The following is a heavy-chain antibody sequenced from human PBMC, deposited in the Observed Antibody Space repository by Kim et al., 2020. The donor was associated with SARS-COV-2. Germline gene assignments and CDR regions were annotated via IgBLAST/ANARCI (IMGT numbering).Heavy chain of an antibody. CDR1: GYTFTSYG. D-gene: IGHD3-22*01. J-gene: IGHJ4*02. V-gene: IGHV1-18*01. CDR2: ISAYNGNT. CDR3: ARGGYYDSSGYYLIDY. Sequence: ASVKVSCKASGYTFTSYGISWVRQAPGQGLEWMGWISAYNGNTNYAQKLQGRVTMTTDTSTSTAYMELRSLRSDDTAVYYCARGGYYDSSGYYLIDYWGQGTLVTVSS.